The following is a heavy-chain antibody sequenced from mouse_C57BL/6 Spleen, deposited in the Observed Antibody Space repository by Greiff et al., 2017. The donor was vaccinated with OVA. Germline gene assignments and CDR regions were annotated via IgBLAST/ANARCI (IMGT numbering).Heavy chain of an antibody. D-gene: IGHD1-1*01. CDR1: GYTFTSYW. CDR2: IYPGSGST. CDR3: ARGGYGSRQSPYYYAMDY. Sequence: QVQLQQPGAELVKPGASVKMSCKASGYTFTSYWITWVKQRPGQGLEWIGDIYPGSGSTNYNEKFKSKATLTVDTSSSTAYMQLSSLTSEDSAVYYCARGGYGSRQSPYYYAMDYWGQGTSVTVSS. V-gene: IGHV1-55*01. J-gene: IGHJ4*01.